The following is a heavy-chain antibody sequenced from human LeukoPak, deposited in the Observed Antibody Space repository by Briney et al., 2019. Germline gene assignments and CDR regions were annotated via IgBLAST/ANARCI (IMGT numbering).Heavy chain of an antibody. CDR1: GFTFSNAW. CDR3: TTEPITMLRGVIIPYYGMDV. Sequence: PGGSLRLSCVVSGFTFSNAWMSWVRQAPGNGLEWVGRIKTKTDGWTTDYAAPVTGRFTMSRDDSKNTLFLQMNSLKTEDTAVYYCTTEPITMLRGVIIPYYGMDVWGQGTTVTVSS. V-gene: IGHV3-15*01. J-gene: IGHJ6*02. CDR2: IKTKTDGWTT. D-gene: IGHD3-10*01.